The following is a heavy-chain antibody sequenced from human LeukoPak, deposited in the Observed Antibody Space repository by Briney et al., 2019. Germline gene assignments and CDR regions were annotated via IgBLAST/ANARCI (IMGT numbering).Heavy chain of an antibody. CDR3: ARGGGSGSYYFDY. CDR2: INHSGST. D-gene: IGHD3-10*01. CDR1: GGSFSGYY. V-gene: IGHV4-34*01. Sequence: SETLSLTCAVYGGSFSGYYWSWIRQPPGKGLGWIGEINHSGSTNYNPSLKSRVTISVDTSKNQFSLKLSSVTAADTAVYYCARGGGSGSYYFDYWGQGTLVTVSS. J-gene: IGHJ4*02.